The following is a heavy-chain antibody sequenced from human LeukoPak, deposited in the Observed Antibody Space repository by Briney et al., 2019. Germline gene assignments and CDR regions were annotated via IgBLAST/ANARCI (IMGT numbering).Heavy chain of an antibody. J-gene: IGHJ6*02. CDR2: IYYNGAT. CDR3: ATIQRGSYYYYGMDV. D-gene: IGHD5-18*01. CDR1: GDSISSSSYY. Sequence: PSETLSLTCTVSGDSISSSSYYWGWIRQPPGKGLEWIGTIYYNGATYYNPSLKSRVTISVDTSKNQFSLKLSSVTAADTAVYYCATIQRGSYYYYGMDVWGQGTTVTVSS. V-gene: IGHV4-39*01.